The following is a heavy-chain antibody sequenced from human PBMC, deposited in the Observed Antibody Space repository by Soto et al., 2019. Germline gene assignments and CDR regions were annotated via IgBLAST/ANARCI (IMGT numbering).Heavy chain of an antibody. Sequence: QVQLVQSGAEVKKPGASVKVSCKASGYTFTSYGISWVRQAPGQGLEWMGWISAYNGNTNYAQKLQGRVTMTTDTSTSTAYMELRSLRSDDTAVYYSARDLKVVGYSSGWGYWGQGTLVTVSS. D-gene: IGHD6-19*01. J-gene: IGHJ4*02. V-gene: IGHV1-18*04. CDR3: ARDLKVVGYSSGWGY. CDR1: GYTFTSYG. CDR2: ISAYNGNT.